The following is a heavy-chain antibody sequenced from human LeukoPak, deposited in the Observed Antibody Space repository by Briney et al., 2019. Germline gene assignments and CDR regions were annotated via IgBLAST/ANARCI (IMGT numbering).Heavy chain of an antibody. CDR3: ARDADYDIPTYGMDV. V-gene: IGHV1-18*01. D-gene: IGHD3-9*01. J-gene: IGHJ6*02. CDR2: ISAHNGNT. CDR1: GYTFTSYG. Sequence: ASVKVSCKASGYTFTSYGISWVRQAPGQGLEWTGWISAHNGNTNYGQKFQGRVTMTTDTSTSTAYMELRSLRSDDTAVYYCARDADYDIPTYGMDVWGQGTTVTVSS.